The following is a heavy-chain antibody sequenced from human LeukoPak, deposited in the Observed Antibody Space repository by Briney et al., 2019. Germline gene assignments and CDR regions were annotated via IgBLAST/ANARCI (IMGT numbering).Heavy chain of an antibody. CDR1: GNYW. V-gene: IGHV3-23*01. Sequence: GGSLRLSCAASGNYWMHWVRQAPGKGLEWVSVIGGDGAGIQYADSVKGRFSISRDSSKNTLYLQMNSLRAEDTAVYYCAKYAPPTTALTRFFDYWGQGTLVTVSS. D-gene: IGHD4-17*01. CDR2: IGGDGAGI. J-gene: IGHJ4*02. CDR3: AKYAPPTTALTRFFDY.